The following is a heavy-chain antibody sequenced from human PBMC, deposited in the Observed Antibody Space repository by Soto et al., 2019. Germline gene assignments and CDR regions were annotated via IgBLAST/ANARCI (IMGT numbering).Heavy chain of an antibody. J-gene: IGHJ3*02. CDR1: GYTFTGYY. CDR2: INPNSGGT. CDR3: ARDRVMITFGGDYAFDI. V-gene: IGHV1-2*04. Sequence: QVQLVQSGAEVKKPGASVKVSCKASGYTFTGYYMHWVRQAPGQGLEWMGWINPNSGGTNYAQKLQGWVTMTRDTSISTAYMELSRLRSDDTAVYYCARDRVMITFGGDYAFDIWGQGTMVTVSS. D-gene: IGHD3-16*01.